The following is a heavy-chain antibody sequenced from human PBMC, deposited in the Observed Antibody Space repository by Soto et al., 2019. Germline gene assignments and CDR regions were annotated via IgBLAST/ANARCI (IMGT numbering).Heavy chain of an antibody. CDR2: ISSSGSTI. CDR1: GFTFSDYY. Sequence: PGGSLRLSCAASGFTFSDYYMSWIRQTPGKGLEWVSYISSSGSTIYYADSVKGRFTISRDNAKNSLYLQMNSLRAEDTAVYYCARDVLRYFDWDHTFDYWGQGTLVTVSS. J-gene: IGHJ4*02. V-gene: IGHV3-11*01. D-gene: IGHD3-9*01. CDR3: ARDVLRYFDWDHTFDY.